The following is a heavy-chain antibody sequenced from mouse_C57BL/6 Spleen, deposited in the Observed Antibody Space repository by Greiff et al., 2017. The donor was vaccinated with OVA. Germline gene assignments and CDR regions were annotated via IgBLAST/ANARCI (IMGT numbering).Heavy chain of an antibody. CDR3: ANDGSSWFAY. J-gene: IGHJ3*01. CDR1: GFTFSSYA. CDR2: ISDGGSYT. V-gene: IGHV5-4*03. D-gene: IGHD2-3*01. Sequence: DVMLVESGGGLVKPGGSLKLSCAASGFTFSSYAMSWVRQTPEKRLEWVATISDGGSYTYYPDNVKGRFTISRDNAKNNLYLQMSHLKSEDTAMYYCANDGSSWFAYWGQGTLVTVSA.